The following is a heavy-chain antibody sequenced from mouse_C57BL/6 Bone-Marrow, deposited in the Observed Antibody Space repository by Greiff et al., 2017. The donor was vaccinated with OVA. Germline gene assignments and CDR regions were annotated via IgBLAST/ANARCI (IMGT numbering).Heavy chain of an antibody. J-gene: IGHJ1*03. CDR1: GYTFTDYY. D-gene: IGHD1-1*01. CDR3: AREGVLLRYQGYFDV. V-gene: IGHV1-76*01. CDR2: IYPGSGNT. Sequence: QVQLQQSGAELVRPGDSVKLSCKASGYTFTDYYINWVKQRPGQGLEWIARIYPGSGNTYYNEKFKGKATLTAEKSSNTAYMQLSSLTSEDSAVYFGAREGVLLRYQGYFDVWGTGTTVTVSS.